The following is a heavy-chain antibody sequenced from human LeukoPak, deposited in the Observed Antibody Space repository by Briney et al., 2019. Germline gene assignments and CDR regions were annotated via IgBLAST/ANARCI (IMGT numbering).Heavy chain of an antibody. CDR3: ASIAARPRGPPQPLDY. CDR2: INPNSGGT. J-gene: IGHJ4*02. V-gene: IGHV1-2*02. CDR1: GYTFTGYY. Sequence: ASVKVSCKASGYTFTGYYMHWVRQAPGQGLEWMGWINPNSGGTNYAQKFQGRVTMTRDTSISTVYMELSRLRSDDTAVYYCASIAARPRGPPQPLDYWGQGTLVTVSS. D-gene: IGHD6-6*01.